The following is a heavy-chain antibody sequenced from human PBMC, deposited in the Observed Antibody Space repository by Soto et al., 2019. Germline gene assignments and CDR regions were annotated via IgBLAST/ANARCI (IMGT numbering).Heavy chain of an antibody. V-gene: IGHV4-59*08. CDR1: GGSISSYY. CDR2: IYYSGST. Sequence: SETLSLTCTVSGGSISSYYWSWIRQPPGKGLEWIGYIYYSGSTNYNPSLKSRVTISVDTSKNQFTLNLNSVTAADTAVYYCARHATRSYDYWGQGTLVTVSS. J-gene: IGHJ4*02. CDR3: ARHATRSYDY.